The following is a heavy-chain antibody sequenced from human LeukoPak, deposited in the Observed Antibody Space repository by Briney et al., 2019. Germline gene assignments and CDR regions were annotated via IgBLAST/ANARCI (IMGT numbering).Heavy chain of an antibody. J-gene: IGHJ4*02. D-gene: IGHD3-22*01. V-gene: IGHV4-31*03. CDR1: GGSISSGGYY. Sequence: PSETLSLTCTVSGGSISSGGYYWSWIRQHPGKGLEWIGYIYYSGSTYYNPSLKSRVTISVDTSKNQFSLKLSSVTAADTAVYYCARVGGLFGPRRQNSNRLFDYWGQGTLVTVSS. CDR2: IYYSGST. CDR3: ARVGGLFGPRRQNSNRLFDY.